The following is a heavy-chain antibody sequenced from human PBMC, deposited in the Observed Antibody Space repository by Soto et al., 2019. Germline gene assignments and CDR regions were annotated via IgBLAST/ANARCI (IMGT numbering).Heavy chain of an antibody. CDR1: GGSFSGYY. V-gene: IGHV4-34*01. CDR2: INHSGST. CDR3: ARSQAVAGFRYYYYYGMDV. J-gene: IGHJ6*02. Sequence: SETLSLTCAVYGGSFSGYYWSWIRQPPGKGLEWIGEINHSGSTNYNPSLKSRVTISVDTSKNQFSLKLSSVTAADTAVYYCARSQAVAGFRYYYYYGMDVWGQGTTVTAP. D-gene: IGHD6-19*01.